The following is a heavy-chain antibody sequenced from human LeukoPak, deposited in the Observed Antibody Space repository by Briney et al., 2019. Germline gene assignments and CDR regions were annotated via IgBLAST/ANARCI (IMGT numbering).Heavy chain of an antibody. V-gene: IGHV3-38-3*01. J-gene: IGHJ4*02. CDR1: GFTVSSNE. D-gene: IGHD1-26*01. CDR2: ISGGST. Sequence: GGSLRLSCAASGFTVSSNEMSWVRQAPGKGLEWVSSISGGSTYYADSRKGRFTISRDNSKNTLHLQMNSLRAEDTAVYYCAKDFGGSYAFDYWGQGTLVTVSS. CDR3: AKDFGGSYAFDY.